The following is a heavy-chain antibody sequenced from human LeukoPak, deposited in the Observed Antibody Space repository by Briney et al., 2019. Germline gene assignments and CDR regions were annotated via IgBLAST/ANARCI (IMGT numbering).Heavy chain of an antibody. CDR2: ISRGASTI. V-gene: IGHV3-11*04. Sequence: GGSLRLSCAASGFTFSDYYMTWIRQSPGKGLEWVSYISRGASTIYYADSVRGRFTISRDNAKNSLYLQMNTLRAEDTAVYFCARDLRTNYRDYYYFYYMDVWGKGTSVTVSS. D-gene: IGHD2-8*01. CDR1: GFTFSDYY. CDR3: ARDLRTNYRDYYYFYYMDV. J-gene: IGHJ6*03.